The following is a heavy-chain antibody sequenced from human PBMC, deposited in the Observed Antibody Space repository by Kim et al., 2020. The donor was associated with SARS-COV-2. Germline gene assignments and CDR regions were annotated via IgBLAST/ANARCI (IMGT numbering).Heavy chain of an antibody. V-gene: IGHV3-74*01. J-gene: IGHJ4*02. Sequence: GSSTSYADSVKGRFTISRDNAKNTLYLQMNSLRAEDTAVYYCARDLIFDYWGQGTLVTVSS. CDR3: ARDLIFDY. CDR2: GSST. D-gene: IGHD2-21*01.